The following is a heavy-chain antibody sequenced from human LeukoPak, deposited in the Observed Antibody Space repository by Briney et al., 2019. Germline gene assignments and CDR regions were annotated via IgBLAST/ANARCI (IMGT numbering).Heavy chain of an antibody. Sequence: GGSLRLSCAASGLTFDDYGMSWVRPAPGKGLEWGSGINWNGGGTGYADSVKGRFTISRDNAKNSLYLQMNSLRAEDTALYYCAKDRHSNYNYFDYWGQGTLVTVSS. CDR1: GLTFDDYG. V-gene: IGHV3-20*04. CDR2: INWNGGGT. CDR3: AKDRHSNYNYFDY. D-gene: IGHD4-11*01. J-gene: IGHJ4*02.